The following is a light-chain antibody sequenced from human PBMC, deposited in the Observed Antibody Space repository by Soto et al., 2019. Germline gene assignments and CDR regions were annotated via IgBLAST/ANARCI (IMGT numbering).Light chain of an antibody. CDR2: AAS. V-gene: IGKV3-15*01. J-gene: IGKJ5*01. CDR3: QQYNNWPPPIT. Sequence: EIVLTQSPATLSVSPGERVTLSCRASQTVFSNLAWYQQKPGQAPRLLIYAASTGATGLPARFSGSGSGTEFTFTISSMQSEDFAVYYCQQYNNWPPPITFGQGTRLEIK. CDR1: QTVFSN.